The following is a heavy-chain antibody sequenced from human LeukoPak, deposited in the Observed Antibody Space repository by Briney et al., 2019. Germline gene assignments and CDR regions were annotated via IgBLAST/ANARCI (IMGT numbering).Heavy chain of an antibody. Sequence: GRSLRLSCAASGFTFDDYAVYWVRQAPGKGLEWVSGISWNSGSIGYADSVKGRFTISRDNAKDSLYLQMNSLRAEDTALYYCAKANHYGDYLDYWGQGTLVTVSS. CDR2: ISWNSGSI. V-gene: IGHV3-9*01. CDR1: GFTFDDYA. J-gene: IGHJ4*02. CDR3: AKANHYGDYLDY. D-gene: IGHD4-17*01.